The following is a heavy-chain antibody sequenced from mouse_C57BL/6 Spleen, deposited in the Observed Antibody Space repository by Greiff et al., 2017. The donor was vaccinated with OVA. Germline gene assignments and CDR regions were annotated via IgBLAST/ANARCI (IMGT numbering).Heavy chain of an antibody. CDR1: GFTFSDYG. J-gene: IGHJ4*01. CDR2: ISNLACSI. Sequence: EVQVVEPGGGLVQPGGSLKLSCAASGFTFSDYGMAWVRQAPRQGPEWVGFISNLACSIYYADTVTGRFTISRENATNTLYLAMSSLRSEDTAMCYCARQTPSYAMDYWGQGTSVTVSS. V-gene: IGHV5-15*01. CDR3: ARQTPSYAMDY.